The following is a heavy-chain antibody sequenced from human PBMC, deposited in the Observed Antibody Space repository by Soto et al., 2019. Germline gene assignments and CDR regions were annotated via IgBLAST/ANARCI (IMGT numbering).Heavy chain of an antibody. CDR3: ARGQYFDWLLNFDY. V-gene: IGHV4-34*01. CDR2: INHSGST. D-gene: IGHD3-9*01. J-gene: IGHJ4*02. Sequence: SETLSLTCAVYGGSFSGCYWSWIRQPPGKGLEWIGEINHSGSTNYNPSLKSRVTISVDTSKNQFSLKLSSVTAADTAVYYCARGQYFDWLLNFDYWGQGTLVTVSS. CDR1: GGSFSGCY.